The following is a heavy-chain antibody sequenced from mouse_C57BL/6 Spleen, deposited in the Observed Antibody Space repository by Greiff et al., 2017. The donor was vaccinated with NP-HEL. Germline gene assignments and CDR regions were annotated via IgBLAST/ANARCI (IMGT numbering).Heavy chain of an antibody. V-gene: IGHV1-81*01. J-gene: IGHJ2*01. Sequence: QVQLQQSGAELARPGASVKLSCKASGYTFTSYGISWVKQRTGQGLEWIGEIYPRSGNTYYNEKFKGKATLTADKSSSTAYMELRSLTSEDSAVYFCARKTSGLLWDYFDYWGQGTTLTVSS. D-gene: IGHD2-1*01. CDR1: GYTFTSYG. CDR2: IYPRSGNT. CDR3: ARKTSGLLWDYFDY.